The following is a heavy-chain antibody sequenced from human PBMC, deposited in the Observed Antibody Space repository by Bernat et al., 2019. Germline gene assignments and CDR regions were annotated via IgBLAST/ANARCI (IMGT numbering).Heavy chain of an antibody. V-gene: IGHV3-64*01. J-gene: IGHJ6*04. CDR3: AASVATKCYWMDV. CDR2: ISSNGGNT. Sequence: EVQLVESGGGLVQPGGSLRLSCAASGFTFSSYAMHWVRQAPGKGLEYVSAISSNGGNTYYANSVKGRFTISRDNSKNTLYLQMGSLRAEDMAVYYCAASVATKCYWMDVWGKGTTVTVSS. D-gene: IGHD1-26*01. CDR1: GFTFSSYA.